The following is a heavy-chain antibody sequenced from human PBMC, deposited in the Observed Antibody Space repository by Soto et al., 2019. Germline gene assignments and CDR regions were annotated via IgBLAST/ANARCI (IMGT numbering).Heavy chain of an antibody. Sequence: QVQLVQSGAEVKKPGSSVKVSCKASGGTVTTYPINWVRQAPGQWLEWMGGIIPMFGTTNYAQKFQGRVTITADESTSTAYMELSSLRSEDTAMYYCARQFNNGDYQYWGQGTLVPVSS. CDR1: GGTVTTYP. D-gene: IGHD4-17*01. J-gene: IGHJ4*02. CDR3: ARQFNNGDYQY. V-gene: IGHV1-69*01. CDR2: IIPMFGTT.